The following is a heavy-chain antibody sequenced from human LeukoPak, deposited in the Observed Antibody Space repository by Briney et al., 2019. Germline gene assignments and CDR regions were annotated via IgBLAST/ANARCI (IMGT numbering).Heavy chain of an antibody. CDR3: AKDRESYYYGSGTLN. Sequence: PSETLSLTCTVSGGSIRSDYWTWIRQPAGKGLEWIGRIYSSGSSNYNPSLKSRVTMSLDTSKNHFSLKLSSVTAEDTAVYYCAKDRESYYYGSGTLNWGQGTLVTVSS. CDR1: GGSIRSDY. V-gene: IGHV4-4*07. CDR2: IYSSGSS. D-gene: IGHD3-10*01. J-gene: IGHJ4*02.